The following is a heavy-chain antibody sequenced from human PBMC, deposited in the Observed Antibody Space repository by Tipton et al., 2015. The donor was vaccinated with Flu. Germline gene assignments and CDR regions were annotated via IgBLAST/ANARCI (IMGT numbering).Heavy chain of an antibody. J-gene: IGHJ4*02. CDR2: VRQTGNT. CDR1: GDSIGSHYY. Sequence: TLSLTCSVSGDSIGSHYYWAWIRQPPGKALEWIGNVRQTGNTYYNPSLTSRVTIAVDRPKNLFSLRLTSVTAADTAVYYCARHTGDSVRGVIDYWGQGTLVTVSS. D-gene: IGHD3-10*02. CDR3: ARHTGDSVRGVIDY. V-gene: IGHV4-38-2*01.